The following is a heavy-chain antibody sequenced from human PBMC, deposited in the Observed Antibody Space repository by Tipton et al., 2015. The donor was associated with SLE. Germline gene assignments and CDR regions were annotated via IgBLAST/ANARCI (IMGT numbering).Heavy chain of an antibody. CDR2: IYYSGST. CDR1: GGSISSYY. Sequence: PGLVKPSETLSLTCTVSGGSISSYYWSWIRQPPGKGLEWIGYIYYSGSTNYNPSLKSRVTISVDTSKNQFSLKLSSVTAADTAVYYCARGGAEGLWFRESSVAFDIWGQGTMVTVSS. J-gene: IGHJ3*02. D-gene: IGHD3-10*01. V-gene: IGHV4-59*01. CDR3: ARGGAEGLWFRESSVAFDI.